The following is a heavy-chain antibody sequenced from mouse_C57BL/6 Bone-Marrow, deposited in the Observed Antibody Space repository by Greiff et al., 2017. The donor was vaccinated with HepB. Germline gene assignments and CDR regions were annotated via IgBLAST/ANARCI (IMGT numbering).Heavy chain of an antibody. Sequence: EVQLKESGTVLARPGASVKMSCKTSGYTFTSYWMHWVKQRPGQGLEWIGAIYPGNSDTSYNQKFKGKAKLTAVTSASTAYIELSSLTNEDSAVYYCTRHDYDVRRYAMDYWGQGTSVTVSS. CDR1: GYTFTSYW. D-gene: IGHD2-4*01. J-gene: IGHJ4*01. CDR2: IYPGNSDT. V-gene: IGHV1-5*01. CDR3: TRHDYDVRRYAMDY.